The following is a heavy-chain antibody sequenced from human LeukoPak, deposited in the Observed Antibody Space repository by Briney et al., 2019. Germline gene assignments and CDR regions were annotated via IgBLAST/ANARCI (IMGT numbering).Heavy chain of an antibody. CDR3: AKDPNSSGWYRANWFDP. V-gene: IGHV3-23*01. CDR1: GFTFSNAW. J-gene: IGHJ5*02. D-gene: IGHD6-19*01. Sequence: GGSLRLSCAASGFTFSNAWMSWVRQAPGKGLEWVSAISGSGGSTYYADSVKGRFTISRDNSKNTLYLQMNSLRAEDTAVYYCAKDPNSSGWYRANWFDPWGQGTLVTVSS. CDR2: ISGSGGST.